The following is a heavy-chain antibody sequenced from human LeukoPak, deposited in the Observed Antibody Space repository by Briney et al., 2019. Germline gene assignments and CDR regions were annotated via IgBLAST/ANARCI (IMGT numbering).Heavy chain of an antibody. CDR1: GLTFSRYW. D-gene: IGHD2-8*02. Sequence: GGSLRLSCAASGLTFSRYWMTWFRQAPGKGLEWVANIKQDGSEKYYADSVKGRFTISRDNADRSLYLQMTSLRVEDTAVYCASRYCTGVNCFAASYMCMDVWGKGTTVTVSS. CDR2: IKQDGSEK. CDR3: SRYCTGVNCFAASYMCMDV. J-gene: IGHJ6*03. V-gene: IGHV3-7*01.